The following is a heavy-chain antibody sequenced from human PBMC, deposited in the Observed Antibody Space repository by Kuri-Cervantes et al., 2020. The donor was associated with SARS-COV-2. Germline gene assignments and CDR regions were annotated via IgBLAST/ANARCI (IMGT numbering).Heavy chain of an antibody. CDR1: GFTFSSYA. CDR3: AEEGSDMTTVTPGAFDI. Sequence: GESLKISCAASGFTFSSYAMHWVRQAPGKGLEWVAVISYDGSNKYYADSVKGRFTISRDNSKNTLYLQMNSLRAGDTAVYYCAEEGSDMTTVTPGAFDIWGQGTMVTVSS. V-gene: IGHV3-30-3*02. J-gene: IGHJ3*02. D-gene: IGHD4-17*01. CDR2: ISYDGSNK.